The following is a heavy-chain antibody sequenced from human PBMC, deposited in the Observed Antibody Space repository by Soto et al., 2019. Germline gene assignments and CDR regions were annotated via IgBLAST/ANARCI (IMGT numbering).Heavy chain of an antibody. Sequence: SVKVSCKASGYTFTSYYMHWVRQAPGQGLEWMGGIIPIFGTANYAQKFQGRVTITADESTTTAYMELSSLRSEDTAVYYCARDLKRYYDSSGYGYYYYGMDVWGQGTTVTVSS. CDR3: ARDLKRYYDSSGYGYYYYGMDV. CDR1: GYTFTSYY. J-gene: IGHJ6*02. D-gene: IGHD3-22*01. CDR2: IIPIFGTA. V-gene: IGHV1-69*13.